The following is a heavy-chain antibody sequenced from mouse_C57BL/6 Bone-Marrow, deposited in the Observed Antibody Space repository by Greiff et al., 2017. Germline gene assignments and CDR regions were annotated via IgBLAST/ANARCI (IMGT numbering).Heavy chain of an antibody. CDR3: ARRRAYYSNYGWYFDV. Sequence: DVMLVESGGGLVQPGGSLTLSCAASGFTFSDYYMYWVRQTPEKRLEWVAYISNGGGSTYYPDTVKGRFTISRDTAKNTLYRQMIRLKSEDTAMYYCARRRAYYSNYGWYFDVWGTGTTVTVSS. V-gene: IGHV5-12*01. CDR2: ISNGGGST. D-gene: IGHD2-5*01. J-gene: IGHJ1*03. CDR1: GFTFSDYY.